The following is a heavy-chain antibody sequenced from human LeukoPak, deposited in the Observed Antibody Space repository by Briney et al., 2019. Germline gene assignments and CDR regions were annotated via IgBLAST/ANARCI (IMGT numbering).Heavy chain of an antibody. CDR1: GFTFSSYS. V-gene: IGHV3-48*01. CDR2: IDSSSSTI. Sequence: GGSLRLSCAASGFTFSSYSMNWVRQAPGKGLEWVSYIDSSSSTIYYADSVKGRFTISRDNAKNSLYLQMNSLRAENTAVYYCASPFDYWGQGTLVTVSS. J-gene: IGHJ4*02. CDR3: ASPFDY.